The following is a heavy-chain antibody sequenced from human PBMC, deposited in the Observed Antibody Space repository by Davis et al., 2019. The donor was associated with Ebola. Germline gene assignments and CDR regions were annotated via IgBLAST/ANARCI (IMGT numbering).Heavy chain of an antibody. J-gene: IGHJ3*01. CDR1: GVTFSDYS. CDR2: ISSGGITT. V-gene: IGHV3-48*01. CDR3: AKDTSNVWFDV. D-gene: IGHD6-19*01. Sequence: GESLKISCAASGVTFSDYSMNWVRQAPGKGLEWVSYISSGGITTYYADSVKGRFTSSRDNSKNTLYLQMNGLRVEDTAIYYCAKDTSNVWFDVWGQGTMVTVSS.